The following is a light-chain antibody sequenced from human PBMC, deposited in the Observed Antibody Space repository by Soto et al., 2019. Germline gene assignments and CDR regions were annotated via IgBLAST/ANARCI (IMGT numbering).Light chain of an antibody. CDR2: AAS. V-gene: IGKV1-5*01. Sequence: DIQMTQSPSTLSGSVGDRVTITCRASQTISSWLAWYQQKPGKAPKLLIYAASSLQSGVPSRFSGSGSGTEFTLTNASLQPDDFATYYCQQYETFSGTFGPGTKVDIK. CDR3: QQYETFSGT. J-gene: IGKJ1*01. CDR1: QTISSW.